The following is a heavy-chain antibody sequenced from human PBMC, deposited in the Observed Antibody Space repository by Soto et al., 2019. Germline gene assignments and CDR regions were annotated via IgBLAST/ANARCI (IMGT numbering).Heavy chain of an antibody. V-gene: IGHV4-59*01. Sequence: SETLSLTCTVSGGSISSYYWSWIRQPPGKGLEWIGYIYYSGSTNYNPSLKSRVTISVDTSKNQFSLKLSSVTAADTAVYYCARGITIFGVVINYFDYWGQGTLVTVS. D-gene: IGHD3-3*01. J-gene: IGHJ4*02. CDR1: GGSISSYY. CDR3: ARGITIFGVVINYFDY. CDR2: IYYSGST.